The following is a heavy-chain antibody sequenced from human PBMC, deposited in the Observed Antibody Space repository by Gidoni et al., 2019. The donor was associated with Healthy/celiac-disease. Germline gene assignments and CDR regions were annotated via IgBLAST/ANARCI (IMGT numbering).Heavy chain of an antibody. CDR3: VKRESLVVPAALDAFDI. V-gene: IGHV3-64D*06. J-gene: IGHJ3*02. D-gene: IGHD2-2*01. CDR1: VFTFSSSA. Sequence: EVQLVESGGGLVQPGGSLRLSCSASVFTFSSSAMHWVRQAPGKGLEYVSAISSNGGSTYYADSVKGRFTISRDNSKNTLYLQMSSLRAEDTAVYYCVKRESLVVPAALDAFDIWGQGTMVTVSS. CDR2: ISSNGGST.